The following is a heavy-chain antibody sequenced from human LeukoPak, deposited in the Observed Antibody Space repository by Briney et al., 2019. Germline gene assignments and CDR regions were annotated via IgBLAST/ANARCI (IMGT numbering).Heavy chain of an antibody. D-gene: IGHD3-22*01. CDR2: IYSGGST. CDR3: ALGAYDSSGYHDAFDI. Sequence: PGGSLRLSCAASGFTVSSNYMSWVRQAPGKGLEWVSVIYSGGSTYYADSVKGRFTISRDNSKNTLYLQMNSLRAEDTAVYYCALGAYDSSGYHDAFDIWGQGTMVSVSS. CDR1: GFTVSSNY. J-gene: IGHJ3*02. V-gene: IGHV3-66*02.